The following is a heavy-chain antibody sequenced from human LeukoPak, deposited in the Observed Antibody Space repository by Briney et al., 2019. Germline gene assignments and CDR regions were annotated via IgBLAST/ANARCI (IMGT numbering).Heavy chain of an antibody. V-gene: IGHV4-30-4*01. Sequence: MPSETLSLTCTVSGGSISSGDHYWSWIRQPPGKGLEWIGYIYYSGSTYYNPSLKSRVTISVDTSKNQFSLKLSSVTAADTAVYYCARERISYYFDYWGQGTLVTVSS. CDR1: GGSISSGDHY. D-gene: IGHD1-14*01. J-gene: IGHJ4*02. CDR2: IYYSGST. CDR3: ARERISYYFDY.